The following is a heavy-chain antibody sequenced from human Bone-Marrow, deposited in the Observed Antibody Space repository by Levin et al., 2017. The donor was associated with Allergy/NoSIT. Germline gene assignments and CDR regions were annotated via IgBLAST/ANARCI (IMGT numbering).Heavy chain of an antibody. Sequence: SGPTLVKPTQTLTLTCTFSGFSLRTSGMAVGWIRQSPGKTLEWLAILYWDDDRRYNPSLKSRLAITKDASRDQVALTMTDMDPVDTATYYCTHSLRGPDCSGRRCYYFNYWGQGTLVTVSS. V-gene: IGHV2-5*02. CDR2: LYWDDDR. D-gene: IGHD2-15*01. J-gene: IGHJ4*02. CDR3: THSLRGPDCSGRRCYYFNY. CDR1: GFSLRTSGMA.